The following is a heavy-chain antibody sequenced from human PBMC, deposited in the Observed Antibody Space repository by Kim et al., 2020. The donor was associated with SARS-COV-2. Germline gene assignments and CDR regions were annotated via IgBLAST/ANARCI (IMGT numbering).Heavy chain of an antibody. Sequence: GGSLRLSCAASGFGFGDYTMHWVRQAPGKGLEWVSGINGNSGSINYADSVKGRFTISRDNAKNALFLQMSSLRGEDTAFYYCAKEREYTYGYKSYYYYAMDVWGQGTAVTVSS. D-gene: IGHD5-18*01. CDR1: GFGFGDYT. V-gene: IGHV3-9*01. CDR2: INGNSGSI. CDR3: AKEREYTYGYKSYYYYAMDV. J-gene: IGHJ6*02.